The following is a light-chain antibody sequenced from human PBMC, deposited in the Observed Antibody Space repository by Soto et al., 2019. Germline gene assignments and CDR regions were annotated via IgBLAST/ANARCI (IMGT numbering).Light chain of an antibody. CDR1: QGISSD. V-gene: IGKV1-9*01. CDR3: QQLHSSPFT. Sequence: DIQLTQSPSFLSASVGDRVTITCRASQGISSDLAWYQQKPGKAPKVLIYAASTLQSGVPSRFSGSGSGTEFTLTISSLQPEDFATYYCQQLHSSPFTFGHGTTVDIK. CDR2: AAS. J-gene: IGKJ3*01.